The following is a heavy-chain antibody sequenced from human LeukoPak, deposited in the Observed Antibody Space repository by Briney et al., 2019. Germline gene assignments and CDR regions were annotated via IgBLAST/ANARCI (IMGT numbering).Heavy chain of an antibody. CDR1: EYTLSDYY. D-gene: IGHD3-3*02. Sequence: ASVKVSCQASEYTLSDYYIHWVRQAPGQGPEWMGWLNPKSGGTAYARKFQGRVALTRDTSINTAYMELSSLTSDDTAMYYCARSHILDVWRQGTPVSVSS. V-gene: IGHV1-2*02. J-gene: IGHJ6*02. CDR3: ARSHILDV. CDR2: LNPKSGGT.